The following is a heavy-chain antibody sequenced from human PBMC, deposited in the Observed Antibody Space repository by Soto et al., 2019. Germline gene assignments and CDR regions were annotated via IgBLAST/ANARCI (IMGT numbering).Heavy chain of an antibody. D-gene: IGHD5-12*01. Sequence: QVQLVQSGAEVKKPGASVKVSCKASGYTFTSYGISWVRQAPGQGLEWMGWISAYNGNTNYAQKLQGRVTMTTDTSTSTAYRELRSLRSDDTAVYYCARKGEMATSNYYYGMDVWCQGTKVTVSS. J-gene: IGHJ6*02. CDR1: GYTFTSYG. CDR2: ISAYNGNT. CDR3: ARKGEMATSNYYYGMDV. V-gene: IGHV1-18*01.